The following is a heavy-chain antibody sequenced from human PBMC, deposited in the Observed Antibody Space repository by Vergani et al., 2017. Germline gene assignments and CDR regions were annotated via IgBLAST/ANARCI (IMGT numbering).Heavy chain of an antibody. J-gene: IGHJ4*02. Sequence: EVQLVESGGNLVQPGGSLRLSCAASGFTFSSYSMNWVRQAPGKGLEWVSYISPSSTTIYYADSVKGRFTIARDNVKNSLYLQMDSLRSEDTALYYCAKYLRDSTEGLPDSWGPGTLVIVSS. CDR3: AKYLRDSTEGLPDS. CDR1: GFTFSSYS. CDR2: ISPSSTTI. V-gene: IGHV3-48*01. D-gene: IGHD2-21*02.